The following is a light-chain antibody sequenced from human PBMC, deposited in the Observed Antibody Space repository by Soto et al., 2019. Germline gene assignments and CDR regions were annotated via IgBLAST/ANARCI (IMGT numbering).Light chain of an antibody. CDR3: QQYYSHPLT. J-gene: IGKJ5*01. V-gene: IGKV1-5*03. CDR1: QSISSR. Sequence: DTQMTQSPSTLSASVGDRVTITCRASQSISSRLAWYQQKPGKAPKLLIYRASSLESGVPSRFSGSESGTEFTLTISSLQPDDFATYYCQQYYSHPLTFGQGTRLEIK. CDR2: RAS.